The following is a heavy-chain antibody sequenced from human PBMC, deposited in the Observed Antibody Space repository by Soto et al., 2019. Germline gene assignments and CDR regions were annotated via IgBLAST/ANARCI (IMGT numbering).Heavy chain of an antibody. CDR3: DAVDYGEYFQP. J-gene: IGHJ1*01. CDR2: IIPILGIA. Sequence: WVRQDPGQGLEWMGRIIPILGIANYAQKFQGRVTITADKSTSTAYMELSSLRSEDTAVYYRDAVDYGEYFQPCGQRTLVTLS. D-gene: IGHD4-17*01. V-gene: IGHV1-69*02.